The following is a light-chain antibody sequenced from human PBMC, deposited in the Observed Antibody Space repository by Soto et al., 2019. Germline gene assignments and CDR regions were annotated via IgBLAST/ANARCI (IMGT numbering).Light chain of an antibody. J-gene: IGKJ3*01. V-gene: IGKV3-11*01. CDR3: HQRSNWPCLYI. CDR1: QSVSTY. Sequence: EIVLTPSPATLSLSPGERATLSCSASQSVSTYVAWYQQKPSQAPSLLISDASHRATGIPATFSGSGSGTDFTLTISSRVCEDFAVYYCHQRSNWPCLYIFGDGNKVYI. CDR2: DAS.